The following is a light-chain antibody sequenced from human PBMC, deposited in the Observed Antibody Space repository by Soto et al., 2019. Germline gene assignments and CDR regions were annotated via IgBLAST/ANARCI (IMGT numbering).Light chain of an antibody. CDR3: QQRSNWPLT. Sequence: EIVLTQSPVTLSLSPGDTATLSCRASERVVRYLALYQQKPGQAPRLLMYDTSKRATGIPARFSGSGYGRDFTLTISSLEPEDFAVYYCQQRSNWPLTFGGGTKVEIK. V-gene: IGKV3-11*02. CDR2: DTS. CDR1: ERVVRY. J-gene: IGKJ4*01.